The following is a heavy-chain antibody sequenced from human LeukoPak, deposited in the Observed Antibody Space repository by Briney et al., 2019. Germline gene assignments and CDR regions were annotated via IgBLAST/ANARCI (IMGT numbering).Heavy chain of an antibody. CDR3: AREHRSSKYFDS. J-gene: IGHJ4*02. CDR1: GGSIAVNHYY. D-gene: IGHD6-6*01. V-gene: IGHV4-39*02. CDR2: GLYTGNT. Sequence: PSETPSLTCSVSGGSIAVNHYYWGWIRQPPGKGLEWIGSGLYTGNTYSNPSLRSRVTISVDTSKNEFSLKMNSVTAADTAVYYCAREHRSSKYFDSWGQGALMIVSS.